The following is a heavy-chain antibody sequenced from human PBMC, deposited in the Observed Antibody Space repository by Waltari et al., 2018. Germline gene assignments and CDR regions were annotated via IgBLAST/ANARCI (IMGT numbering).Heavy chain of an antibody. Sequence: QLQLQESGPGLVKPSETLSLTCTVSGGSIITTNNFWGWIRQPPGRGLEWIGSIYYDGATYYNPSMKSRVTIFGDLSKNKFSLILHSVTAADTAVYHCARKTEFVPGINFAFDIWGQGTMVTVSS. V-gene: IGHV4-39*01. J-gene: IGHJ3*02. CDR2: IYYDGAT. CDR3: ARKTEFVPGINFAFDI. CDR1: GGSIITTNNF. D-gene: IGHD3-10*02.